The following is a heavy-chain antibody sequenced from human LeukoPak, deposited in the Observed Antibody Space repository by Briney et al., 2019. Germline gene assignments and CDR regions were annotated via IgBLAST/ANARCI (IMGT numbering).Heavy chain of an antibody. CDR1: GYSFTSYW. V-gene: IGHV5-51*01. D-gene: IGHD3-22*01. CDR2: FYPGDSDT. J-gene: IGHJ5*02. Sequence: GESLKISCKGSGYSFTSYWIGWVRQMPGKGLEWMGIFYPGDSDTRYSPSFQGQVTISADKSISTAYLQWSSLKASDTAMYYCARSYYYDSSGYYYVEGFDPWGQGTLVTVSS. CDR3: ARSYYYDSSGYYYVEGFDP.